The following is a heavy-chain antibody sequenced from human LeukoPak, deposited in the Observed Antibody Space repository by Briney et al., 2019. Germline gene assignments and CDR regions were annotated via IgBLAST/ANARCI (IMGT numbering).Heavy chain of an antibody. Sequence: GGSLRLSCAASGFTFSSYSMNWVRQAPGKGLEWVSSISSSSSYIYYADSVKGRFTISRDNAKNSPYLQMNSLRAEDTAVYYCARGLSRADLRFLEGSQVDYWGQGTLVTVSS. V-gene: IGHV3-21*01. CDR1: GFTFSSYS. J-gene: IGHJ4*02. D-gene: IGHD3-3*01. CDR3: ARGLSRADLRFLEGSQVDY. CDR2: ISSSSSYI.